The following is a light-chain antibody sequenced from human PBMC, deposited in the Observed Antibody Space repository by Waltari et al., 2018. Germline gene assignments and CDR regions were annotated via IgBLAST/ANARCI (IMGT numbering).Light chain of an antibody. J-gene: IGKJ1*01. V-gene: IGKV4-1*01. CDR1: QSVISSFNNKNY. Sequence: DIVMTQYPDSLAVSLGERATINCKSSQSVISSFNNKNYLTWFQQKAGEPPKLLIYWASTRESGVPDRFSGSGSGTDFTLTISGLQAEDVAVYYCQQYSATPPTFGQGTKVEIK. CDR3: QQYSATPPT. CDR2: WAS.